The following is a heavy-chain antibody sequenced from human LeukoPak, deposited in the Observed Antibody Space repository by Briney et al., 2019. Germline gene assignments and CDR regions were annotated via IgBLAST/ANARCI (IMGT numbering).Heavy chain of an antibody. CDR1: GYTFTGYY. Sequence: ASVKVSCKASGYTFTGYYMHWVRQAPGQGLEWMGWINPNSGGTNYAQKFQGRVTMTRDTSISTAYMELSSLRSEDTAVYYCAREAGAAAGTIFRLYFDYWGQGTLVTVSS. D-gene: IGHD6-13*01. V-gene: IGHV1-2*02. J-gene: IGHJ4*02. CDR3: AREAGAAAGTIFRLYFDY. CDR2: INPNSGGT.